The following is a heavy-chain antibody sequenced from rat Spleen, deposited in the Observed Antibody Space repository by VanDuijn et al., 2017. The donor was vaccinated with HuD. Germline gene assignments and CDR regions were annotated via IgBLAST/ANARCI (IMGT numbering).Heavy chain of an antibody. J-gene: IGHJ3*01. D-gene: IGHD1-4*01. Sequence: VQLKESGPGLVQPSQTLSLTCTVSGFSLSSYGMHWIRQAPGKGLDWVAYISSSSGTVYADAVKGRFTISRDNAKNTLYLQLNSLKSEDTAIYYCARDYPGINPFAYWGQGTLVTVSS. CDR3: ARDYPGINPFAY. CDR2: ISSSSGT. V-gene: IGHV5-62*01. CDR1: GFSLSSYG.